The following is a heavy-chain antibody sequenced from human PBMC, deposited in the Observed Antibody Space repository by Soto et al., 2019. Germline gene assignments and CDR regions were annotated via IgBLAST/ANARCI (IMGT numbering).Heavy chain of an antibody. CDR1: GFTFSTYA. V-gene: IGHV3-23*01. J-gene: IGHJ4*02. Sequence: EVQLLESGGDLVQPGGSLRISCAASGFTFSTYAMTWVRQAPGKGLERISSITASDGSAYYADSVKGRFTISRDNPMNTLYLQMNSLRAEDTAVYYCARGGYSYGHWGQGTLVTVSS. D-gene: IGHD5-18*01. CDR3: ARGGYSYGH. CDR2: ITASDGSA.